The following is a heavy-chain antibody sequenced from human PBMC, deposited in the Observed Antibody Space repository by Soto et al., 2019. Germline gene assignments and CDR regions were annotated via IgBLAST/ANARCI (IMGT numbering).Heavy chain of an antibody. CDR2: IYYSGTT. J-gene: IGHJ6*02. CDR1: GDSLSTYY. D-gene: IGHD3-10*01. Sequence: LSLTCTVSGDSLSTYYWTWIRQPPGRRLEWIGYIYYSGTTDYNPSLEGRVTISVDTSKNQFSLNLRSVTAADTAVYYCAREFTMVRGGRYYGMDVWGQGTTVTVSS. CDR3: AREFTMVRGGRYYGMDV. V-gene: IGHV4-59*12.